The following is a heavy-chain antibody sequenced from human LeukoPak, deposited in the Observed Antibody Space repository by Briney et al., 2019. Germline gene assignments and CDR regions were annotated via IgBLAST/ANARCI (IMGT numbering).Heavy chain of an antibody. V-gene: IGHV4-59*08. CDR1: GASISSHY. D-gene: IGHD3-22*01. CDR2: FYYSGSI. Sequence: PSETLSLTCTVSGASISSHYWSWIRQPPGKGLEWIGYFYYSGSINYNPSHKSRVTISVDTSKNQFSLKLNSVTAADTAVYYCAGQMDSRSSIDYWGQGTLVSVSS. J-gene: IGHJ4*02. CDR3: AGQMDSRSSIDY.